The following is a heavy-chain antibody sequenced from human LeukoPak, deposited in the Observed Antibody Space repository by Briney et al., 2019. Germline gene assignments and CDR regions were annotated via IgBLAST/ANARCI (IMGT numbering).Heavy chain of an antibody. V-gene: IGHV7-4-1*02. CDR2: INTNTGNP. CDR3: ASGYCSSTSCYPHTDDY. D-gene: IGHD2-2*01. Sequence: GASVKVSCKASGYTFTSYAMNWVRQAPGQGLEWMGWINTNTGNPTYAQGFTGRFVFSLDTSVSTAYLQISSLKAEDTAVYYCASGYCSSTSCYPHTDDYWGQGTLVTVSS. J-gene: IGHJ4*02. CDR1: GYTFTSYA.